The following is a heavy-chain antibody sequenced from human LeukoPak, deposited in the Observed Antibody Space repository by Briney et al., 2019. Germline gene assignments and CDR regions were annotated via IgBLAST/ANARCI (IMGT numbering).Heavy chain of an antibody. CDR3: ARDLIAAAGNFDY. CDR1: GFTFSSYA. V-gene: IGHV3-30-3*01. CDR2: ISYDGSNK. D-gene: IGHD6-13*01. Sequence: GGSLRLSCAASGFTFSSYAMHWVRQAPGKGLEWVAVISYDGSNKYYADSVKGRFTISRDNSKNTLYLQMNSLRAEDTAVYYCARDLIAAAGNFDYWGQGTLVTVSS. J-gene: IGHJ4*02.